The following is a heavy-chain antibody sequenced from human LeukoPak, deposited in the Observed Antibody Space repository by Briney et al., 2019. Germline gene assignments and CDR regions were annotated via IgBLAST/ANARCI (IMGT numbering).Heavy chain of an antibody. D-gene: IGHD3-10*01. V-gene: IGHV4-61*05. CDR1: GGSISSSSYY. Sequence: PSETLSLTCTVSGGSISSSSYYWGWIRQPPGKGLEWIGYIYYSGSTNYNPSLKSRVTISVDTSKNQFSLKLSSVTAADTAVYYCARAAEYGSGSYPYYYYYYMDVWGKGTTVTVSS. CDR2: IYYSGST. J-gene: IGHJ6*03. CDR3: ARAAEYGSGSYPYYYYYYMDV.